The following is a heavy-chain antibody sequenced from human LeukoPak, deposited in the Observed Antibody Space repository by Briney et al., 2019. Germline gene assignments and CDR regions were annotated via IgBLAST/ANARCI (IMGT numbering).Heavy chain of an antibody. CDR2: IYTGGST. V-gene: IGHV4-61*02. J-gene: IGHJ5*02. Sequence: SETLSLTCTVSGGSISSGSYYCSWIRQPGGTGLGWIGRIYTGGSTNYNPSLKSRVTISVDTSKNQFSLKLSSVTATDTAVYYCARASISYYGSGSYNHWFDPWGQGTLVTVSS. CDR1: GGSISSGSYY. D-gene: IGHD3-10*01. CDR3: ARASISYYGSGSYNHWFDP.